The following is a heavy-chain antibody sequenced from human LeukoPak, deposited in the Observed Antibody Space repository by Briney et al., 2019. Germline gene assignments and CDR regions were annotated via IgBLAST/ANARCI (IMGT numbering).Heavy chain of an antibody. V-gene: IGHV1-24*01. J-gene: IGHJ5*02. CDR2: FDPEDGET. CDR3: ATVFQYCSSTSCSRGYSYGYWFDP. CDR1: GYTLTELS. Sequence: ASVKVSCKVSGYTLTELSMHWVRQAPGKGLEWMGGFDPEDGETIYAQKFQGRVTMTEDTSTDTAYMELSSLRSEDTAVYYCATVFQYCSSTSCSRGYSYGYWFDPWGQGTLVTVSS. D-gene: IGHD2-2*01.